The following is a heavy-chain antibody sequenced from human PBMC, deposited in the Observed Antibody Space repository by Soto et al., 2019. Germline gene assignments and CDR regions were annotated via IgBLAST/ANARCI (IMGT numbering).Heavy chain of an antibody. D-gene: IGHD3-22*01. V-gene: IGHV5-10-1*01. CDR3: ARLHYYDSSGYYGSYYYGMDV. Sequence: GESLKISCKGSGYSFTSYWISWVRQMPGKGLEWMGRIDPSDSYTNYSPSFQGHVTISADKSISTAYLQWSSLKASDTAMYYCARLHYYDSSGYYGSYYYGMDVWGQGTTVTVSS. CDR1: GYSFTSYW. CDR2: IDPSDSYT. J-gene: IGHJ6*02.